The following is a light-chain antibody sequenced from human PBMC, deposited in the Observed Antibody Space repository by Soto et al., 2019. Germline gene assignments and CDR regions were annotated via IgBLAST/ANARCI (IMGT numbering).Light chain of an antibody. Sequence: SYELTQPPSVSVSPGQTASITCSGDKVGDKYACWYQQKPGQSPVLVIYQDSKRPSGIPERFSGSNSGNTATLTISGTQAMDEADYYCQAWDSSTAIFGTVTKLTVL. J-gene: IGLJ1*01. CDR3: QAWDSSTAI. CDR2: QDS. CDR1: KVGDKY. V-gene: IGLV3-1*01.